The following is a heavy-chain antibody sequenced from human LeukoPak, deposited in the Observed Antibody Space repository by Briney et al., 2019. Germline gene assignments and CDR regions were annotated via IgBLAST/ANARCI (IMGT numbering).Heavy chain of an antibody. Sequence: GALRLSCAASGFTFSSYGMHWVRQAPGKGLEWVAFIRYDGSNKYYADSVKGRFTISRDNSKNTLYLQMNSLRAEDTAVYYCAKDRAYLLDYWGQGTLVTVSS. CDR2: IRYDGSNK. J-gene: IGHJ4*02. V-gene: IGHV3-30*02. CDR3: AKDRAYLLDY. CDR1: GFTFSSYG.